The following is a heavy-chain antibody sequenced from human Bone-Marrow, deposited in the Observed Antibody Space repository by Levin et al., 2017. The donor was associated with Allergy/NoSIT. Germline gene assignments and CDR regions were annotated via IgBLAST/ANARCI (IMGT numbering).Heavy chain of an antibody. CDR1: GFTFSAFA. D-gene: IGHD5-12*01. CDR3: AKDTQWLRPNWFDS. V-gene: IGHV3-23*01. CDR2: ISGSGSNT. Sequence: QAGGSLRLSCAASGFTFSAFALSWVRQGPGKGLECVSAISGSGSNTYYTDSVKGRFTIFRDNSKNMVFRQMNSLRVEDTATYYCAKDTQWLRPNWFDSWGQGTLVSVSP. J-gene: IGHJ5*01.